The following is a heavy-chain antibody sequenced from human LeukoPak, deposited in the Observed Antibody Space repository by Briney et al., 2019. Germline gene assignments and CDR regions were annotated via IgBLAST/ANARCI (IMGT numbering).Heavy chain of an antibody. V-gene: IGHV3-23*01. D-gene: IGHD6-6*01. Sequence: GESLRLSCAASVFTFSSYAMSWVRQAPGKGLEWVSGISGSGGSTYYADSVKGRFTIFRDNSKNTLYLQMNSLRAEDTAVYYCAKGGEYISSSWFDYWGQGTLVTVSS. CDR2: ISGSGGST. CDR1: VFTFSSYA. CDR3: AKGGEYISSSWFDY. J-gene: IGHJ4*02.